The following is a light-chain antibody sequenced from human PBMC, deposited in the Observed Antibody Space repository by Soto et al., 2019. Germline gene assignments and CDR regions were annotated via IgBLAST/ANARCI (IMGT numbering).Light chain of an antibody. CDR3: QQYNSYRWT. J-gene: IGKJ1*01. CDR1: QNINNW. V-gene: IGKV1-5*01. CDR2: DAS. Sequence: DIQMTQSPSTLSASVGDKVTITCRASQNINNWLAWYQQKPGKAPKLLIYDASSLESGVPSRFSGSGSGTEFTLTISSLQPDDFATYYCQQYNSYRWTFGQGTKVDIK.